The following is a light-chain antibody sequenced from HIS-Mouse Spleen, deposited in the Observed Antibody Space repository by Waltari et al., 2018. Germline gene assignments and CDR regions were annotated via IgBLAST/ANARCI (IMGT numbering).Light chain of an antibody. CDR2: DVS. CDR1: SSDVGGYNY. CDR3: SSYTSSSPL. V-gene: IGLV2-14*03. Sequence: QSALTQPASVSGSPGQSITISCTGTSSDVGGYNYVSWYQQHPGKAPKLMIYDVSNRPSGVSNRLSGPKSGNTASLTISGLQAEDEADYYCSSYTSSSPLFGGGTKLTVL. J-gene: IGLJ2*01.